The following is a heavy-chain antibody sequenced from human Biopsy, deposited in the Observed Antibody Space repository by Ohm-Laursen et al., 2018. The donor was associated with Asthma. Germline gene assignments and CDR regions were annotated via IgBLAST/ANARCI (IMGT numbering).Heavy chain of an antibody. V-gene: IGHV4-34*01. CDR2: IPQGGAT. Sequence: PSETLSLTCALNRGPFRGYVWAWIRQPPGEGLEWIGEIPQGGATTVNPSLKSRVTISMDPSKSQLYLSLRSLTAADTAVYYCASGPQWSGLDIWGQGTTVTVSS. CDR1: RGPFRGYV. D-gene: IGHD2-8*01. J-gene: IGHJ6*02. CDR3: ASGPQWSGLDI.